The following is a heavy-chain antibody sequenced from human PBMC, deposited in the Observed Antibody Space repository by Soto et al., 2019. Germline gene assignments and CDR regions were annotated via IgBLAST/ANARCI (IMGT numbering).Heavy chain of an antibody. Sequence: SETLSLTCTVSCGSISSSSYYWGWIRQPPGKGLERIGSIYYSGSTYYNPSLKSRLTISVDTSKNQFSLELSSVTAADTAVYYCARTHDYYDSSGSNDYWGQGTLVTVSS. V-gene: IGHV4-39*01. CDR2: IYYSGST. D-gene: IGHD3-22*01. CDR1: CGSISSSSYY. J-gene: IGHJ4*02. CDR3: ARTHDYYDSSGSNDY.